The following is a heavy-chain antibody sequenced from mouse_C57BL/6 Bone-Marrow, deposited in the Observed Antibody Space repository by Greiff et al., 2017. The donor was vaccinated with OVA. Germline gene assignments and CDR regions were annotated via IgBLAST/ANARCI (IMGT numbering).Heavy chain of an antibody. V-gene: IGHV14-4*01. CDR2: IDPENGDT. CDR3: TSEYGGFDY. Sequence: VQLQQSGAELVRPGASVKLSCTASGFNIKDDYMHWVKQRPEQGLEWIGWIDPENGDTEYASKFQGKATITADTSSNTAYLQLSSLTSEDTAVYYCTSEYGGFDYWGQGTTLTVSS. D-gene: IGHD1-2*01. CDR1: GFNIKDDY. J-gene: IGHJ2*01.